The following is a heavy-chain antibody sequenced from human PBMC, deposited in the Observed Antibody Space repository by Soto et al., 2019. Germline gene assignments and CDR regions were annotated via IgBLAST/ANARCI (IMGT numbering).Heavy chain of an antibody. CDR1: GGSISSCGYY. Sequence: SETLSLTCTVSGGSISSCGYYWSWIRQHPGKGLEWIGYIYYSGSTNYNPSLKSRVTISVDTSKNQFSLKLSSVTAADTAVYYCARGLWNWQWQPNPYYYYYGMDVWGQGTTVTVSS. J-gene: IGHJ6*02. CDR3: ARGLWNWQWQPNPYYYYYGMDV. CDR2: IYYSGST. D-gene: IGHD6-19*01. V-gene: IGHV4-61*08.